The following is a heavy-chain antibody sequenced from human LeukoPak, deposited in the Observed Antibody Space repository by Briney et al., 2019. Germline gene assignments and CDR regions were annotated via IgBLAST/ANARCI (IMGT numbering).Heavy chain of an antibody. Sequence: PGGSLRLSCAASGFTFSSYGMHWVRQAPGKGLEWVAVISYDGSNKYYADSVKGRFTISRDNSKNTLYLQMNSLRAEDTAVYYCAKEYYYGSGKNQYFQHWGQGTLVTVSS. CDR1: GFTFSSYG. J-gene: IGHJ1*01. CDR2: ISYDGSNK. CDR3: AKEYYYGSGKNQYFQH. V-gene: IGHV3-30*18. D-gene: IGHD3-10*01.